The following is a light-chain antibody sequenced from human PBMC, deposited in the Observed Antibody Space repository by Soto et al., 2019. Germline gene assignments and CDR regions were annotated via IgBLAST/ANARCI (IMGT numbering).Light chain of an antibody. Sequence: DIQMTQSPSTLSGSVGDRVTITCRASQTISSWLAWYQQKPGKAPKLLIYKASTLKSGVPSRFSGSGSVTEFTLTISSLQPDDFATYYCQHYNSYSEAFGQGTKAELK. V-gene: IGKV1-5*03. CDR2: KAS. CDR1: QTISSW. CDR3: QHYNSYSEA. J-gene: IGKJ1*01.